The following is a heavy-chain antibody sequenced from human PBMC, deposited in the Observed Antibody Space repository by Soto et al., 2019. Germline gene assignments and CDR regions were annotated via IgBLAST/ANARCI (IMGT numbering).Heavy chain of an antibody. Sequence: QVQLVQSGAEVKKPGSSVKVSCKASGGTFSSYAISWVRQAPGQGLEWMGGIIPIFGTANYAQKFQGRVTITADESTSTAYMELSSLRSEDTAVYYCARDRCSGGSCYFNWFDPWGQGTLVTVS. CDR1: GGTFSSYA. J-gene: IGHJ5*02. CDR2: IIPIFGTA. D-gene: IGHD2-15*01. CDR3: ARDRCSGGSCYFNWFDP. V-gene: IGHV1-69*01.